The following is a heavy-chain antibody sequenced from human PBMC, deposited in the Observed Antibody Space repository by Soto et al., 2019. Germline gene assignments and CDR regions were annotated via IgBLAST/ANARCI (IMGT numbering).Heavy chain of an antibody. D-gene: IGHD4-17*01. V-gene: IGHV1-18*01. CDR2: ISGYSGDT. Sequence: QVQLVQSGGEVKEPGASVRVSCKSSGYTFTSHGITWVRQAPGQGLELVGWISGYSGDTNYAQKFQGRVSMTTDTFTSTAYMDLSSLTSDDTAVYYCARSPRDYAGYAAYWGQGTLVTVSS. CDR3: ARSPRDYAGYAAY. J-gene: IGHJ4*02. CDR1: GYTFTSHG.